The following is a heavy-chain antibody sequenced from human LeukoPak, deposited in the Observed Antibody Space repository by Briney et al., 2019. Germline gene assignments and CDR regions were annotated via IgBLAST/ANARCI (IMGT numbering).Heavy chain of an antibody. V-gene: IGHV3-7*03. CDR2: IKQDGSEK. CDR3: ITRYQLGVNYNEY. CDR1: GFTFSSYW. D-gene: IGHD4/OR15-4a*01. Sequence: GGSLRLSCAASGFTFSSYWMGWVRQAPGKGLEWVANIKQDGSEKYYVDSVKGRFTISRDNAKNSLYLQMNSLRAEDTAVYYCITRYQLGVNYNEYWGQGTLVTVSS. J-gene: IGHJ4*02.